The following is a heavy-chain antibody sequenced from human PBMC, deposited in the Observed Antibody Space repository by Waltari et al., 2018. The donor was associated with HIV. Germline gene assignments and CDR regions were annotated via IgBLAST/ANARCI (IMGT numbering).Heavy chain of an antibody. D-gene: IGHD6-6*01. Sequence: EVQLVESGGGLVKHGGCLRLSCAASGFPCCNAWLSWVRQGPGKGLVVVVRIKSKTYGGTTDYSAPVKGRFTISRDYSKNTLYLQMNSLKTEDTAVYYCTTQYSSSLFGGKKDYWGQGTLVTVSS. J-gene: IGHJ4*02. V-gene: IGHV3-15*01. CDR1: GFPCCNAW. CDR2: IKSKTYGGTT. CDR3: TTQYSSSLFGGKKDY.